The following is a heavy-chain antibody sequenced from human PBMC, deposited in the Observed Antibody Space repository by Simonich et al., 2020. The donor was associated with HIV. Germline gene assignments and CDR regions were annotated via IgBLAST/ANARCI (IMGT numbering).Heavy chain of an antibody. J-gene: IGHJ4*02. Sequence: QVQLQESGPGLVKPSETLSLTCAVSGYYISSGYYWGWIRQPPGKGVEWIGRIYRSCSNDYNPSLKSRVTITVDTSKNQFSLKLSSVTAADTAGYYCARGLAARLSHFDYWGQGTLVTVSS. V-gene: IGHV4-38-2*01. CDR3: ARGLAARLSHFDY. CDR1: GYYISSGYY. CDR2: IYRSCSN. D-gene: IGHD6-6*01.